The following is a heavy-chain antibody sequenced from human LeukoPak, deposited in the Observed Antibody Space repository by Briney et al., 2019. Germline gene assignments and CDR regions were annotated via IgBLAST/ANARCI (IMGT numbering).Heavy chain of an antibody. V-gene: IGHV5-51*01. CDR1: GYSFTSYW. CDR2: IYPGDSDT. J-gene: IGHJ4*02. D-gene: IGHD5-18*01. Sequence: GESLKISCKGSGYSFTSYWIGWVRQMPGKGLEWMGLIYPGDSDTRYTPSFQGQVTISADKSISTAYLQWSSLKASDTAMYYCARSSRGYSYGYRGYFDYWGQGTLVTVSS. CDR3: ARSSRGYSYGYRGYFDY.